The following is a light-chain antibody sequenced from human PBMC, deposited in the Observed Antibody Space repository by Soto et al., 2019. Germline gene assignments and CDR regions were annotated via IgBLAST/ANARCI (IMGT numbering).Light chain of an antibody. CDR2: DAS. CDR3: QQYNNWPYS. J-gene: IGKJ5*01. V-gene: IGKV3D-15*01. Sequence: VLTQSPGTLSLSPGESATLSCRASQNVARNYLAWFQQRPGQAPRLLIYDASTRATGTPARFSGTGSETDFTLTISGLQSEDSAVYFCQQYNNWPYSFGQGTRLEIK. CDR1: QNVARN.